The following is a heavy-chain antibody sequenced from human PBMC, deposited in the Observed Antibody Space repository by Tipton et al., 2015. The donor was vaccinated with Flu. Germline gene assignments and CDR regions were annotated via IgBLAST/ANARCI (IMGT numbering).Heavy chain of an antibody. CDR1: GGSFSGYY. J-gene: IGHJ4*02. CDR3: ARGSGSGTYVIFYF. D-gene: IGHD3-10*01. Sequence: TLSLTCAVYGGSFSGYYWSWIRQSPGKGLEWIGEINQSGRPNYNPSLKNRVTISVDTSKNQFSLSLTSVTAADTAMYYCARGSGSGTYVIFYFWGQGTLVTVSS. V-gene: IGHV4-34*01. CDR2: INQSGRP.